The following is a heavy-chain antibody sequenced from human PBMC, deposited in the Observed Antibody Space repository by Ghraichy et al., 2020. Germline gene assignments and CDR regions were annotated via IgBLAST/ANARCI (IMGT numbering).Heavy chain of an antibody. J-gene: IGHJ4*02. D-gene: IGHD3-22*01. Sequence: ETLSLTCAASGFPFRSCSMHWVRHAPAKGLEWVSSISSKGHYLYYADSMKGRFTISRDNAKNSLYLQINSLTAEDSAVYYCARERLYYYDGSGHYFFDFWGQGTLVTVAS. CDR2: ISSKGHYL. CDR1: GFPFRSCS. V-gene: IGHV3-21*01. CDR3: ARERLYYYDGSGHYFFDF.